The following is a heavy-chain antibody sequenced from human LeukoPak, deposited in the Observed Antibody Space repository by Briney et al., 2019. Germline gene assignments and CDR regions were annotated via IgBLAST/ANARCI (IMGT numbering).Heavy chain of an antibody. D-gene: IGHD5-24*01. J-gene: IGHJ3*02. Sequence: GGSLRLSCVASGFTFSSYAMGWVRQAPGKRPEWVSSLTDSGGTTYYVDSVKGRFTISRDNSKDTLYLHMNSLRAEDTAMYYCAKKRDAFDIWGQGTVVAVSS. CDR3: AKKRDAFDI. CDR2: LTDSGGTT. V-gene: IGHV3-23*01. CDR1: GFTFSSYA.